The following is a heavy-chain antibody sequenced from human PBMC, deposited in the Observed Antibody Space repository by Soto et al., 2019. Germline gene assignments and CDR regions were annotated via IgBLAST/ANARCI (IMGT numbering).Heavy chain of an antibody. CDR1: GFTFSTHA. Sequence: QVQLVESGGGVVQPGRSLRLSCAASGFTFSTHAMHWVRQAPGKGLECVAIVSFDGSNKYYADSVKGRFTISRDNSNNKLYLQMSGLTPEDTAFYYCARDQTGITTAGGGRIDHWGQGTLVTVSS. CDR2: VSFDGSNK. V-gene: IGHV3-30-3*01. D-gene: IGHD6-13*01. J-gene: IGHJ4*02. CDR3: ARDQTGITTAGGGRIDH.